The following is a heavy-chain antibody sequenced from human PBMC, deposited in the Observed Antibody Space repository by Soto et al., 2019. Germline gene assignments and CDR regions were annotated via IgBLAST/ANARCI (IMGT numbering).Heavy chain of an antibody. J-gene: IGHJ6*02. V-gene: IGHV1-69*13. CDR3: ARDHLLGGYSYGYPYYYYGMDV. CDR2: IIPIFGTA. Sequence: ASVKVSCKASGGTFSSYAISWVRQAPGQGLEWMGGIIPIFGTANYAQKFQGRVTITADESTSTAYMELSSLRSEDTAVYYCARDHLLGGYSYGYPYYYYGMDVWGQGTTVTVSS. D-gene: IGHD5-18*01. CDR1: GGTFSSYA.